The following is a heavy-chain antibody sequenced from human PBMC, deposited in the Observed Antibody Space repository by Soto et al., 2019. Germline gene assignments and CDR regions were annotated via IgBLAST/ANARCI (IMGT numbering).Heavy chain of an antibody. CDR3: AKEMITFGDFNYYYMDV. Sequence: EVQLVESGGGLVQPGRSLRLACAASGFTFDQYTMHWVRQAPGKGLEWVSSITWHSGTIGYADSLKGRFTISRDNAKNSLYLQSNSLRGEDTALYYCAKEMITFGDFNYYYMDVWGNGTTVTVSS. V-gene: IGHV3-9*01. CDR2: ITWHSGTI. D-gene: IGHD3-16*01. J-gene: IGHJ6*03. CDR1: GFTFDQYT.